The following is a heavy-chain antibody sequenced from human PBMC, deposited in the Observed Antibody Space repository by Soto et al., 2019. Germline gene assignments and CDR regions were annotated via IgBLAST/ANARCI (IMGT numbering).Heavy chain of an antibody. D-gene: IGHD3-22*01. Sequence: QVPLVQSGAEVKKPGSSVKVSCKASGGTFSSYAISWVRQAPGQGLEWMGGLIPIFGTANYAQKFQGRVTITADESTSTAYMELSSLRAEVPAVYYCARVIEMAAQAPVYYFDYWGQGAVVTVSS. CDR1: GGTFSSYA. J-gene: IGHJ4*02. CDR3: ARVIEMAAQAPVYYFDY. CDR2: LIPIFGTA. V-gene: IGHV1-69*01.